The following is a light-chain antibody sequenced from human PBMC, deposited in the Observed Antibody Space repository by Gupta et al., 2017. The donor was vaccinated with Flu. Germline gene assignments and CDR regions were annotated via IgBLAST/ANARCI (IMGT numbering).Light chain of an antibody. J-gene: IGKJ5*01. CDR2: RAS. V-gene: IGKV3-15*01. Sequence: EIVMTQSPATLSVSPGERATLSCRASQSVGSNLAWYQQKPGQASRLLIYRASIRATDIPARFSGSGYGTEFTLTISSRQSEDFAVYYCQQYKNWPPITFGQGTRMEIK. CDR1: QSVGSN. CDR3: QQYKNWPPIT.